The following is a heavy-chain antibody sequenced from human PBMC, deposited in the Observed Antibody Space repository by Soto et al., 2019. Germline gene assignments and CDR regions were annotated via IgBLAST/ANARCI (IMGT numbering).Heavy chain of an antibody. Sequence: ESGPTLGDPTQTLTLTCTFSGFSLTTSGVGVGWIRQPPGKALEWLALIYWNDDKRYSPSMRGRLTITKDTSKNQVVLAMTNMDPVDTATYYCAHHTITPATNWFDPWSLGTLVTVSS. J-gene: IGHJ5*02. CDR1: GFSLTTSGVG. CDR2: IYWNDDK. CDR3: AHHTITPATNWFDP. V-gene: IGHV2-5*01. D-gene: IGHD2-2*01.